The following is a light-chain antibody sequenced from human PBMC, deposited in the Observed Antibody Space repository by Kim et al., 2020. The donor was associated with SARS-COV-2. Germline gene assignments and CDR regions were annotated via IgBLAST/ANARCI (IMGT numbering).Light chain of an antibody. CDR2: GKN. CDR3: NSRDSSGNRV. J-gene: IGLJ3*02. Sequence: SSELTQDPAVSVALGQTVRITCQGDSLRSYYASWYQQKPGQAPVLVIYGKNNRPSGNPDRFSGSSSGNTDSLTITGAQAEDEADYYCNSRDSSGNRVFGG. V-gene: IGLV3-19*01. CDR1: SLRSYY.